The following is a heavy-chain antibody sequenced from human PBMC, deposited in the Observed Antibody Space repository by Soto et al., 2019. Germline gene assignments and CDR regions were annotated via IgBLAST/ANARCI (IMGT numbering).Heavy chain of an antibody. D-gene: IGHD2-2*01. Sequence: QVQLVQSGAEVKKPGSSVKVSCKASGGTFSSYAISWVRQAPGQGLEWMGGIITIFGTANYAQKFQGRVTITADKATSTAYMELSSLRSEDTAVYYCAREVPAAKCMDVWGQGTTVTVSS. CDR3: AREVPAAKCMDV. CDR2: IITIFGTA. V-gene: IGHV1-69*06. CDR1: GGTFSSYA. J-gene: IGHJ6*02.